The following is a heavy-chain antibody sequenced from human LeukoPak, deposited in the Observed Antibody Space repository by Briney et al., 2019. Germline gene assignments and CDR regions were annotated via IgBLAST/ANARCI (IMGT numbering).Heavy chain of an antibody. CDR1: GGSSCGYY. CDR2: INHSGST. CDR3: ARVQWLTFDP. D-gene: IGHD5-12*01. V-gene: IGHV4-34*01. J-gene: IGHJ5*02. Sequence: SETLSLTCAVYGGSSCGYYWSWIRQPPGKGLEWIGEINHSGSTNYNPSLKSRVTISVDTSKNQFSLKLSSVTAADTAVYYCARVQWLTFDPWGQGTLVTVSS.